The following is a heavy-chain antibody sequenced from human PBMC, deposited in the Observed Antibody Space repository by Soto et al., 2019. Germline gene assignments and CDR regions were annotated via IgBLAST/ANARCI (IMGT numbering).Heavy chain of an antibody. J-gene: IGHJ4*02. D-gene: IGHD2-21*02. CDR3: ARGVTAIPIDY. V-gene: IGHV1-69*13. CDR2: IIPIFGTA. Sequence: GASVKVSCKASGGTFSSYAISWVRQAPGQGLEWMGGIIPIFGTANYAQKFQGRVTITADESTSTAYMELSSLRSDDTAVYYCARGVTAIPIDYWGQGTLVTVSS. CDR1: GGTFSSYA.